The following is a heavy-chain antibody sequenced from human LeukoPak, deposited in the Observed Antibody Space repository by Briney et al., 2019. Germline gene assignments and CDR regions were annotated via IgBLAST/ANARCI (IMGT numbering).Heavy chain of an antibody. D-gene: IGHD3-22*01. CDR3: AKSGQLSRYYYDSNNYFDY. Sequence: GGSLRLSCAASGFTFSSYAMGWVRQAPGKGLEWVSAISDSDGSTYYAGSVKGRFTISSDNSKTTLYLEMNSLRAEDTAVYYCAKSGQLSRYYYDSNNYFDYWGQGNLVTVSS. J-gene: IGHJ4*02. CDR1: GFTFSSYA. CDR2: ISDSDGST. V-gene: IGHV3-23*01.